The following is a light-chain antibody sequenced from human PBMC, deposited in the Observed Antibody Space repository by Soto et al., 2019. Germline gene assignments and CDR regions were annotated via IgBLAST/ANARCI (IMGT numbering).Light chain of an antibody. CDR3: AAWDDSLNGRWV. CDR1: GSNIGSNA. CDR2: SNN. Sequence: QSVLTQPTSTSGTPGQRVTISCSGSGSNIGSNAVNWYQQVPGMAPKLLIDSNNQRPSGVPDRFSGSKSGTSASLAISGLQSEDEADYYCAAWDDSLNGRWVFGGGTKLTVL. J-gene: IGLJ3*02. V-gene: IGLV1-44*01.